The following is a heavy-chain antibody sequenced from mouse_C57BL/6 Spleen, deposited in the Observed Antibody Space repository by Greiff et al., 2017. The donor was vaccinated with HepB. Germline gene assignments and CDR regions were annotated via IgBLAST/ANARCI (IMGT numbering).Heavy chain of an antibody. CDR3: ARNLDLYFDY. J-gene: IGHJ2*01. CDR2: IDPSDSYT. Sequence: QVQLQQSGAELVKPGASVKLSCKASGYTFTSYWMQWVKQRPGQGLEWIGEIDPSDSYTNYNQKFKGKATLTVDTSSSTAYMQLSSLTSEDSAVYYCARNLDLYFDYWGQGTTLTVSS. CDR1: GYTFTSYW. V-gene: IGHV1-50*01.